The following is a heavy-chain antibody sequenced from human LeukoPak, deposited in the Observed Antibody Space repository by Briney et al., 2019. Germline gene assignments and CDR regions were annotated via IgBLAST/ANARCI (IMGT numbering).Heavy chain of an antibody. Sequence: ASVKVSCKASGYTFTSYGISWVRQAPGQGLEWMGWISAYNGNTNYAQKLQGRVTMTTDTSTSTAYMELRSLRSDDTAVYYCARDFRRVAAAGTWFDPWGRGTLATVSS. CDR1: GYTFTSYG. CDR2: ISAYNGNT. V-gene: IGHV1-18*01. D-gene: IGHD6-13*01. J-gene: IGHJ5*02. CDR3: ARDFRRVAAAGTWFDP.